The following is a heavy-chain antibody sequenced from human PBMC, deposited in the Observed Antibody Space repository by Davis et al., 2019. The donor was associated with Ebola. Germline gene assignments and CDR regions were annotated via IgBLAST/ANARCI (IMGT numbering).Heavy chain of an antibody. CDR3: ARDPRGGSQTG. J-gene: IGHJ4*02. Sequence: GESLKISCKASGYTFTSYYMHWVRQAPGQGLEWMGIINPSGGSTSYAQKFQGRVTMTRDTSTSTVYMELSSLRSEDTAVYYCARDPRGGSQTGWGQGTLVTVSS. CDR1: GYTFTSYY. CDR2: INPSGGST. V-gene: IGHV1-46*03. D-gene: IGHD1-26*01.